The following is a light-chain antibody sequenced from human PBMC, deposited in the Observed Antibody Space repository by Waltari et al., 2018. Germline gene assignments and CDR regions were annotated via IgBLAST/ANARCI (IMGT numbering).Light chain of an antibody. J-gene: IGKJ1*01. CDR1: QSVSTN. Sequence: VLTQSPATRSVSPGESATLACSASQSVSTNLAWYQQWPGQPPRLLIYGSSKRATGIPTMFSGSGSDTAFTLAIESLEPEDFAFYYCQQRTNRWTFGQGTEVDIK. CDR2: GSS. CDR3: QQRTNRWT. V-gene: IGKV3-11*01.